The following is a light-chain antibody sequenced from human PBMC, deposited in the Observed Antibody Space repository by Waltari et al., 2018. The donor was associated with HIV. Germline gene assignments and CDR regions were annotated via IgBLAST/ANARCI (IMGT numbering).Light chain of an antibody. Sequence: VLTQSPGTLSLSPGQRVTLSCGARQSISNSLDWYQQIPGQAPRLLVYDASIRATGIPDRFSGSGSGTYFTLTITRLEPEDFALYFCLQYARSPRTFGQGTKVEIK. CDR3: LQYARSPRT. CDR1: QSISNS. V-gene: IGKV3-20*01. CDR2: DAS. J-gene: IGKJ1*01.